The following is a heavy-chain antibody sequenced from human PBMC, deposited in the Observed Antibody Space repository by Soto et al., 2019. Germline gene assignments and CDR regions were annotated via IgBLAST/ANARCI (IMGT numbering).Heavy chain of an antibody. CDR1: GGSISSGGYS. J-gene: IGHJ5*02. D-gene: IGHD6-6*01. CDR2: IYHSGST. V-gene: IGHV4-30-2*01. CDR3: YTVAKYSSSPGWFDP. Sequence: PSETLSLTCAVSGGSISSGGYSWSWIRQPPGKGLEWIGYIYHSGSTYYNPSLKSRVTISVDRSKNQFSLKLSSVPAGDTGVYYCYTVAKYSSSPGWFDPWGQGTLVTVSS.